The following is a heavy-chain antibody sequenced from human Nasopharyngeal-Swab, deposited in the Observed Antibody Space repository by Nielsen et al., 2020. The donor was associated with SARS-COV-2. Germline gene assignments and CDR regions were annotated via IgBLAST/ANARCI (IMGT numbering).Heavy chain of an antibody. D-gene: IGHD6-13*01. Sequence: WIRQPPGKGLEWVSYISSSSSTIYYTDSVKGRFTISRDNAKNSLYLQMNSLRAEDTAVYCCARDLNPSYSRAFDYWGRGTLVTVSS. V-gene: IGHV3-48*04. CDR3: ARDLNPSYSRAFDY. CDR2: ISSSSSTI. J-gene: IGHJ4*02.